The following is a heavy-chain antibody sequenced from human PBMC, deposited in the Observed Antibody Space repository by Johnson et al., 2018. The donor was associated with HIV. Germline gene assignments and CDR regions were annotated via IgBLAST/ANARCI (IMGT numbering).Heavy chain of an antibody. Sequence: QVQLVESGGGLVQPGGSLRLSCAASGFTFSSYAMHWVRQAPGKGLEWVAVISYDGSNKYYADSVKGRFTISRDNSKNPLYLQMNNLRVEDMAMYYCARWVHDYSDYLWGRDAFDIWGQGTMVIVSS. V-gene: IGHV3-30*04. CDR1: GFTFSSYA. J-gene: IGHJ3*02. CDR2: ISYDGSNK. CDR3: ARWVHDYSDYLWGRDAFDI. D-gene: IGHD4-11*01.